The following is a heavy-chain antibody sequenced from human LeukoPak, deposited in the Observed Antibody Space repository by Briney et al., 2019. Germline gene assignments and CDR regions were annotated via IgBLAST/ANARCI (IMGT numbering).Heavy chain of an antibody. V-gene: IGHV3-74*01. Sequence: GGSLRLSCAASGFTFSRHWMHWVRQAPGKGLVWVSRINTDGRTTTYADSVKGRFSISRDNAKNTLYLQMNSLRAEDTAVYYCAKDLIWGSIDYWGQGILVTVSS. CDR3: AKDLIWGSIDY. J-gene: IGHJ4*02. CDR2: INTDGRTT. D-gene: IGHD7-27*01. CDR1: GFTFSRHW.